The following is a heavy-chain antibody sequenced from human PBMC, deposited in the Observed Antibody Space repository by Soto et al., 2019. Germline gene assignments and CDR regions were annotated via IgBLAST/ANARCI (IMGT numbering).Heavy chain of an antibody. Sequence: ASVKVSCKASGYTFTNFGISWVRQAPGQGLEWMGWISAYNDYTNYAQKLQGRVTMTTDTSTSTVYMELRSLRSDDTAVYYCARGGYYDMVLGKMNYYSLDVWGQGTTVTVSS. CDR3: ARGGYYDMVLGKMNYYSLDV. CDR2: ISAYNDYT. J-gene: IGHJ6*02. V-gene: IGHV1-18*01. D-gene: IGHD3-16*01. CDR1: GYTFTNFG.